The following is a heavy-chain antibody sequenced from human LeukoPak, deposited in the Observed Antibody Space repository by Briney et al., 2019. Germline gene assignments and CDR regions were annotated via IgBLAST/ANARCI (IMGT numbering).Heavy chain of an antibody. Sequence: GESLKISCKGSGYSFLDYWIGWVRQMPGKGPEWMGFIFPHDSNTKYSPSFQGQVTISVDKSISTAYVQWSSLKASDTAMHYYARYGIKGCSSTNCYTSYYYYGMDVWGQGTTVTVSS. D-gene: IGHD2-2*02. CDR1: GYSFLDYW. CDR3: ARYGIKGCSSTNCYTSYYYYGMDV. J-gene: IGHJ6*02. V-gene: IGHV5-51*01. CDR2: IFPHDSNT.